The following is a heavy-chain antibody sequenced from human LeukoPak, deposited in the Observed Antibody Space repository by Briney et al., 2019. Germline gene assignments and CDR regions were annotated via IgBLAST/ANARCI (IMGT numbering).Heavy chain of an antibody. Sequence: GGSLRLSCVASGFTFSNYDMHWVRHVQGKGLEWVSALGTGGDKYYSDAVMGRCTISRENATSSSYLQMISLEAEDTATYHCVREIMGSYGGHYYYGIDVWGQGTTVTVSS. CDR3: VREIMGSYGGHYYYGIDV. J-gene: IGHJ6*02. CDR2: LGTGGDK. V-gene: IGHV3-13*01. CDR1: GFTFSNYD. D-gene: IGHD1-26*01.